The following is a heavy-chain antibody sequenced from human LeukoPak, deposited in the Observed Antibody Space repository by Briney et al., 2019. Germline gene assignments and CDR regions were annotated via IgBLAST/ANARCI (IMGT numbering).Heavy chain of an antibody. CDR1: GFTFSSYC. D-gene: IGHD3-10*01. V-gene: IGHV3-7*01. J-gene: IGHJ4*02. CDR3: AREYILETMVRGVIITYGPSFDY. Sequence: GGSLRLSCAGSGFTFSSYCMTWVRQAPGKGLEWVATIQQGGSEKYYVDSVKGRFTISRDNAKNSLYLQLNSLRAEDTAVYYCAREYILETMVRGVIITYGPSFDYWGQGTLVTVSS. CDR2: IQQGGSEK.